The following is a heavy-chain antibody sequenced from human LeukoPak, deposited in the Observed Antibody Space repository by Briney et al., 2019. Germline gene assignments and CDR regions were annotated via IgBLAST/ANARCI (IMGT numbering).Heavy chain of an antibody. CDR1: RFIFSSYW. J-gene: IGHJ5*02. CDR3: ARALHDFWSGPSPFDP. Sequence: GGSLRLSCAASRFIFSSYWMSWVRQAPGKGLEWVANIKQDGSEKYYVDSVKGRFTISRDNVKNSLYLQMNSLRAEDTAVYYCARALHDFWSGPSPFDPWGQGTLVTVSS. V-gene: IGHV3-7*01. CDR2: IKQDGSEK. D-gene: IGHD3-3*01.